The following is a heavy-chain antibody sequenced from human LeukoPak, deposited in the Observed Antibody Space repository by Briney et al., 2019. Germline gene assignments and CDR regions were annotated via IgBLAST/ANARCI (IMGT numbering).Heavy chain of an antibody. CDR2: ISGSGGST. J-gene: IGHJ4*02. CDR1: GFTFSSYA. V-gene: IGHV3-23*01. D-gene: IGHD2-2*01. CDR3: AKLNSWSSTSFADY. Sequence: PGGSLRLSCAASGFTFSSYAMSWVRQAPGKGLEWVSAISGSGGSTYYADSVKGRFTISRDNSKNTLYLQMNSLRAEDTAVYYCAKLNSWSSTSFADYWGQGTLVTVSS.